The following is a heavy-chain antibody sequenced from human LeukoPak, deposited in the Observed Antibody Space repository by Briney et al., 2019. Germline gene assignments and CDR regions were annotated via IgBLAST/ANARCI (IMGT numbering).Heavy chain of an antibody. J-gene: IGHJ4*02. CDR1: GFTFSSYW. CDR2: IKQDGTGK. V-gene: IGHV3-7*01. D-gene: IGHD1-26*01. Sequence: PGGSLRLSCAASGFTFSSYWMSWVRQAPGKGLEWVANIKQDGTGKYFVDSVKGRFTISRDNAKNSLTLQMNSLRAEDTAVYYCARDGPGGYPYYLGGYWGQGTLVTVSS. CDR3: ARDGPGGYPYYLGGY.